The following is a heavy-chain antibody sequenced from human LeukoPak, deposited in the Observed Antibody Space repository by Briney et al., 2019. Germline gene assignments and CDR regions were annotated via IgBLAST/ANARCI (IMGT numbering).Heavy chain of an antibody. CDR2: ISRNGGST. CDR3: VKGGKYSSGTFDY. CDR1: GFTFNSYP. D-gene: IGHD6-19*01. J-gene: IGHJ4*02. Sequence: PGGSLRLSCSASGFTFNSYPVHWVRQAPGKGLEYVSGISRNGGSTYYADSVKGRFTISRDNSKNTLYLQMSSLRAEDTAVYYCVKGGKYSSGTFDYWGQGTLVTVSS. V-gene: IGHV3-64D*06.